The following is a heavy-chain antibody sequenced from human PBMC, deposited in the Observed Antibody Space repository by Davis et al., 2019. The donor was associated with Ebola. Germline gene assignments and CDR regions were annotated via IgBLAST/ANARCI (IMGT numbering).Heavy chain of an antibody. CDR2: ISYDGCLK. CDR3: VKETDARSSGSYDH. D-gene: IGHD3-10*01. Sequence: PGGSLRLSCEASGFTFSDYGIHWVRQVPGKGLEWVAVISYDGCLKYYVDSVNGRFISSRDNSRNTVYLHINSLRPENTALYFCVKETDARSSGSYDHWGQGILVTVSS. J-gene: IGHJ1*01. CDR1: GFTFSDYG. V-gene: IGHV3-30*18.